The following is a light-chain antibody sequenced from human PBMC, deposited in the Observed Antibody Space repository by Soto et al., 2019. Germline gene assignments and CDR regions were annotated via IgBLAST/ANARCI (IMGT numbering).Light chain of an antibody. J-gene: IGKJ2*01. CDR3: QQRSNWPRT. CDR2: DAS. V-gene: IGKV3-11*01. CDR1: QSVSSS. Sequence: EIVLTQSPATLSLSPGERATLSCRASQSVSSSLAWYQQKPGQAPRLLIYDASNRVTGIPARFIGSGSGTDFTLTISSLEPEDFAVYYCQQRSNWPRTFGQGTKLEIK.